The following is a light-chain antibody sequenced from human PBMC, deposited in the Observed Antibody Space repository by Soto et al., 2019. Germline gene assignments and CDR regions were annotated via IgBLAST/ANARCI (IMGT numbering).Light chain of an antibody. CDR2: GAS. CDR1: QSVSSSY. Sequence: EIVLTQSPGTLSLSPGERATLSCRASQSVSSSYLAWYQQKRGQAPRFLIYGASTRATGIPARFNGSGSGTEFTLTISSLQPDDFATYYCQQYNSYSPATFGQGTKVDIK. CDR3: QQYNSYSPAT. V-gene: IGKV3-20*01. J-gene: IGKJ1*01.